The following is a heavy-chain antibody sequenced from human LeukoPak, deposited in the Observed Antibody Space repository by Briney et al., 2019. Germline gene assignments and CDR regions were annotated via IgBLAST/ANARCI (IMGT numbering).Heavy chain of an antibody. D-gene: IGHD3-22*01. V-gene: IGHV1-2*02. CDR3: ARASPYYYDSSGYFPFDY. CDR2: INPNSGGT. CDR1: GYTFTGYY. Sequence: SVKVSCKASGYTFTGYYMHWVRQAPGQGLEWMGWINPNSGGTNYAQKFQGRVTMTRDTSISTAYMELSRLRSDDTAVYYCARASPYYYDSSGYFPFDYWGQGTLVTVSS. J-gene: IGHJ4*02.